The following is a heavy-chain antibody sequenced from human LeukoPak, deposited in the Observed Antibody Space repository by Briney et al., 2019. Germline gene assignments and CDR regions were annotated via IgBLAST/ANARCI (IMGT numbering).Heavy chain of an antibody. CDR2: INHSGST. J-gene: IGHJ4*02. CDR3: ARLRDYDFWSGYLYYFDY. D-gene: IGHD3-3*01. Sequence: SETLSLTCAVYGGSFSGYYWSWIRQPPGKGLEWIGEINHSGSTNYNPSLKSRVTISVDTSNNQFSLKLSSVTAADTAVYYCARLRDYDFWSGYLYYFDYWGQGTLVTVSS. CDR1: GGSFSGYY. V-gene: IGHV4-34*01.